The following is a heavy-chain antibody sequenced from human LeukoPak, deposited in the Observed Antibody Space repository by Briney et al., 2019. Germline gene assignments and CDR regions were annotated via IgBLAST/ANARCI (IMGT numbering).Heavy chain of an antibody. CDR3: AKQLGYCSDGSCYFPY. D-gene: IGHD2-15*01. CDR1: EFTFSSSA. J-gene: IGHJ4*02. Sequence: GGSLRLSCAASEFTFSSSAMSWVRQAPGKGLEWVSAISNNGGYTYYADSVQGRFTISRDNSKSTLCLQMNSLRAEDTAVYYCAKQLGYCSDGSCYFPYWGQGTLVTVSS. V-gene: IGHV3-23*01. CDR2: ISNNGGYT.